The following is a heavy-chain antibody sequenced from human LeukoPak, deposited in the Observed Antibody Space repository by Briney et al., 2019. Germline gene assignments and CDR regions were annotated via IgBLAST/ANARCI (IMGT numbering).Heavy chain of an antibody. J-gene: IGHJ4*02. CDR2: INHSGST. Sequence: SETLSLTCAVYGGSFSGYYWSWIRQPPGKGLEWIGEINHSGSTNYNPSLKSRVTISVDTSKNQFSLKLSSVTAADTAVYYCARNRDGSPAGYWGQGTLVTVSS. D-gene: IGHD5-24*01. CDR1: GGSFSGYY. V-gene: IGHV4-34*01. CDR3: ARNRDGSPAGY.